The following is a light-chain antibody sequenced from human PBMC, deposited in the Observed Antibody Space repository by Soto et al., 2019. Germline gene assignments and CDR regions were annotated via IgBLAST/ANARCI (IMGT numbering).Light chain of an antibody. Sequence: DVVMTQSPLSLPVTLGQPASISCRSSQSIVYSDGNAYLSWFQQRPGQSPRRLIYKAFNRDSGVPDRFSGSGSGPDFTLQISRVEAEDVGVYYCMQGTHWPPVTFGQGTKLEIK. J-gene: IGKJ2*01. CDR1: QSIVYSDGNAY. CDR3: MQGTHWPPVT. CDR2: KAF. V-gene: IGKV2-30*01.